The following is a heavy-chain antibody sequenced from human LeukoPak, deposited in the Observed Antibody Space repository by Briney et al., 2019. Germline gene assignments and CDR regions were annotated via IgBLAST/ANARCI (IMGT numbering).Heavy chain of an antibody. Sequence: KPSETLSLTCTVSGGSISSYYWSWIRQPPGKGLEWIGYIYYSGSTNYNPSLKSRVTISVDTSKNQFSLKLSSVTAADTAVYYCARRVVVINAFDYWGQGTLVTVSS. D-gene: IGHD3-22*01. CDR2: IYYSGST. CDR3: ARRVVVINAFDY. J-gene: IGHJ4*02. V-gene: IGHV4-59*01. CDR1: GGSISSYY.